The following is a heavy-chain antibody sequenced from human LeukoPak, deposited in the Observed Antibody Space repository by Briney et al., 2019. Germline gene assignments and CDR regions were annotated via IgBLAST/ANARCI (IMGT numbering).Heavy chain of an antibody. V-gene: IGHV3-23*01. CDR3: AKTAGIIAAAPYYFDY. Sequence: GGSLRLSCAASGFTFSSYGMHWVRQAPGKGLEWVSAISGSGGSTYYADSVKGRFTISRDNSKNTLYLQMNSLRAEDTAVYYCAKTAGIIAAAPYYFDYWGQGTLVTVSS. CDR1: GFTFSSYG. CDR2: ISGSGGST. J-gene: IGHJ4*02. D-gene: IGHD6-13*01.